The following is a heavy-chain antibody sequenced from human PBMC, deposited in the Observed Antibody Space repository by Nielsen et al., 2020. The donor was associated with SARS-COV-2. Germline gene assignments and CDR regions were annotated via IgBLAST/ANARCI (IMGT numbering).Heavy chain of an antibody. CDR2: IYYSGST. Sequence: SETLSLTCTVSGGSISSYYWSWIRQPPGKGLEWIGYIYYSGSTNYNPSLKSRVTISVDTSKNHFSLKLSSVTAADTAVYYCARGLGTDYRDPWGQGTLVTVSS. CDR3: ARGLGTDYRDP. V-gene: IGHV4-59*13. D-gene: IGHD4/OR15-4a*01. J-gene: IGHJ5*02. CDR1: GGSISSYY.